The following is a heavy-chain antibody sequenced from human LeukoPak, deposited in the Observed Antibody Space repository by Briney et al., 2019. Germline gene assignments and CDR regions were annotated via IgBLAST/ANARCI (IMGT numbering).Heavy chain of an antibody. CDR1: GFTFSSFA. D-gene: IGHD2-2*03. Sequence: GSLRLSCATSGFTFSSFAMTWVRQAPGKGLEWVSAISGSGGSTYYADSVEGRFTISRDNSKNTLYLQMSSLRAEDTAVYYCAKRTSGFCSSTSCYGHDFWGQGTLVTVSS. V-gene: IGHV3-23*01. J-gene: IGHJ4*02. CDR2: ISGSGGST. CDR3: AKRTSGFCSSTSCYGHDF.